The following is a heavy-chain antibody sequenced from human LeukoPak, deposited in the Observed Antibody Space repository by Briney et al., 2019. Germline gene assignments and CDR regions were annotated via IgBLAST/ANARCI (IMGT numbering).Heavy chain of an antibody. V-gene: IGHV1-18*01. Sequence: AASVKVSCKASGYTFTSYGISWVRQAPGQGLEWMGWISAYNGNTNYAQKLQGRVTMTTDTSTSTVYMELRSLRSDDTAVYYCARADQYYYGSGSYWSGFDPWGQGTLVTVSS. CDR2: ISAYNGNT. CDR3: ARADQYYYGSGSYWSGFDP. D-gene: IGHD3-10*01. J-gene: IGHJ5*02. CDR1: GYTFTSYG.